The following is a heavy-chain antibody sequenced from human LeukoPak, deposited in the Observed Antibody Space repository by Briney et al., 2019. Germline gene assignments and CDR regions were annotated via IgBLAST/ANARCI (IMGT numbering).Heavy chain of an antibody. CDR2: INGDGSST. V-gene: IGHV3-74*01. CDR3: ARDVQAGPGY. Sequence: GGSLRLSCEASGFAFSFFAMSWLRQPPGKGLEWVSRINGDGSSTTYADSVKGRFTISRDNAKNTLYLQMNSLRAEDTAVYYCARDVQAGPGYWGQGSLVTVSS. CDR1: GFAFSFFA. D-gene: IGHD6-19*01. J-gene: IGHJ4*02.